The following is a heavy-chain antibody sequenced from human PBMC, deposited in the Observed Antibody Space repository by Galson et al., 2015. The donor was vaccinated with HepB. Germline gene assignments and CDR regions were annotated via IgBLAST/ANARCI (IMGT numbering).Heavy chain of an antibody. J-gene: IGHJ4*02. D-gene: IGHD3-3*01. Sequence: TLSLTCTVSGGSISSGSYYWSWIRQPAGKGLEWIGRIYTSGSTNYNPSLKSRVTMSVDTSKNQFSLKLSSVTAADTAVYYCARIRPGEPTIFGVEGLVYYFDYWGQGTLVTVSS. V-gene: IGHV4-61*02. CDR3: ARIRPGEPTIFGVEGLVYYFDY. CDR2: IYTSGST. CDR1: GGSISSGSYY.